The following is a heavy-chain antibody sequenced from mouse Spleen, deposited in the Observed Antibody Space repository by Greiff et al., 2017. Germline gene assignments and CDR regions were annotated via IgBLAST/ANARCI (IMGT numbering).Heavy chain of an antibody. Sequence: EVMLVESGGGLVKLGGSLKLSCAASGFTFSSYYMSWVRQTPEKRLEWVATISSGGGSTYYPDSVKGRFTISRDNAKNTLYLQMSSLNSEDTAVYYCARSLRYYFDYWGQGTTLTVSS. CDR2: ISSGGGST. CDR3: ARSLRYYFDY. V-gene: IGHV5-9*01. CDR1: GFTFSSYY. J-gene: IGHJ2*01.